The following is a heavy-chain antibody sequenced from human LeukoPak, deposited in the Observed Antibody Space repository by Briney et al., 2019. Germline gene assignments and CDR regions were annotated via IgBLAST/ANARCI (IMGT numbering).Heavy chain of an antibody. CDR3: ARDGSGSYWLTY. CDR2: ISSSSSYT. V-gene: IGHV3-11*05. CDR1: GFTFSDYY. J-gene: IGHJ4*02. D-gene: IGHD3-10*01. Sequence: PGGSLRLSCAASGFTFSDYYMSWIRQAPGKGLEWVSYISSSSSYTNYADSVKGRFTISRDNAKNSLYLQMNSLRAEDTAVYYCARDGSGSYWLTYWGQGALVTVSS.